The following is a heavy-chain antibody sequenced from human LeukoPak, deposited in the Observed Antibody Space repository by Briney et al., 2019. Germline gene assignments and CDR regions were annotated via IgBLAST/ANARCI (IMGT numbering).Heavy chain of an antibody. CDR3: ARGDGYNFGLHDY. CDR1: GFTFSSYG. CDR2: IWYDGSNK. Sequence: GGSLRLSCAASGFTFSSYGIHWVRQAPGKGLEWVAVIWYDGSNKYYADSVKGRFTISRDNSKNTLYLQMNSLRAEDTAVYYCARGDGYNFGLHDYWGQGTLVTVSS. V-gene: IGHV3-33*01. J-gene: IGHJ4*02. D-gene: IGHD5-24*01.